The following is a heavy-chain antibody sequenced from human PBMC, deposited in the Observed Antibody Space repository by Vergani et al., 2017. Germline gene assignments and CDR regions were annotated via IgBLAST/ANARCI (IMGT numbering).Heavy chain of an antibody. V-gene: IGHV3-23*01. Sequence: EVQLLDSGGGLVQPGGSLRLSCAASGFTFSSYAMSWVRQAPGRGLEWVSAISGSGGSTYYADSVKGRFTISRDNSKNTLYLQMNSLSAEDTAVYYCAKRQMYSSSWYYFQHWGQGTLVTVSS. CDR1: GFTFSSYA. J-gene: IGHJ1*01. CDR2: ISGSGGST. D-gene: IGHD6-13*01. CDR3: AKRQMYSSSWYYFQH.